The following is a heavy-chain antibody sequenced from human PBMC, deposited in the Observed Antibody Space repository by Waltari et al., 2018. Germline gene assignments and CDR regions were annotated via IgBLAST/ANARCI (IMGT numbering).Heavy chain of an antibody. CDR3: ARRYVSHYYYYGMDV. J-gene: IGHJ6*02. Sequence: QLQLQESGPGLVKPSETLSLTCTVSGGSISSSSYYWGWIRQPPGKGLEWIGSIYYSGSTYYNPSLKSRVTISVDTSKTQFSLKLSSVTAADTAVYYCARRYVSHYYYYGMDVWGQGTTVTVSS. CDR1: GGSISSSSYY. V-gene: IGHV4-39*01. CDR2: IYYSGST. D-gene: IGHD5-12*01.